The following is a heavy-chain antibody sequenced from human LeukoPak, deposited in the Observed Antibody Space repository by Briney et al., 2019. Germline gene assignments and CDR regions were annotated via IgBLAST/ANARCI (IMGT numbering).Heavy chain of an antibody. CDR2: ISKDGSNK. Sequence: GGSLRLSCAASGFTFSSYAMHWVRQAPGKGLEWVAVISKDGSNKYYADSVKGRFTIPRDNSKNTLYLQMNSLRAEDTAVYYCASEESAEYYYGSGISRIFDYWGQGTLVTVSS. CDR3: ASEESAEYYYGSGISRIFDY. CDR1: GFTFSSYA. D-gene: IGHD3-10*01. J-gene: IGHJ4*02. V-gene: IGHV3-30-3*01.